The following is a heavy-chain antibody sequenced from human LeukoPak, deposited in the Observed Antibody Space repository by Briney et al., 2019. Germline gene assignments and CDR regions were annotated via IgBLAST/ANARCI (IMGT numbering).Heavy chain of an antibody. CDR1: GFTFSSNW. Sequence: GGSLRLSCAASGFTFSSNWMTWVRQAPGKGLEWVANIKQDGSAKYYVDSVRGRFTISRDNAKNSLYLQMSSLRAEDTAVYYCARVRSGCYFDYWGQGTLVPVSS. CDR2: IKQDGSAK. J-gene: IGHJ4*02. V-gene: IGHV3-7*05. CDR3: ARVRSGCYFDY. D-gene: IGHD6-19*01.